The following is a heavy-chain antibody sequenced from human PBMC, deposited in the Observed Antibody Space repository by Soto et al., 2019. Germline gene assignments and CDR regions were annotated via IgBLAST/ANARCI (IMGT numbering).Heavy chain of an antibody. CDR2: ISYDGSNK. D-gene: IGHD3-22*01. Sequence: GGSLRLSCAASGFTFSSYAMHWVRQAPGKGLEWVAVISYDGSNKYYADSVKGRFTISRDNSKNTLYLQMNSLRAEDTAVYYCARDGDYYDSSGYYQVEPEYIQHWGQGTLVTVSS. V-gene: IGHV3-30-3*01. J-gene: IGHJ1*01. CDR1: GFTFSSYA. CDR3: ARDGDYYDSSGYYQVEPEYIQH.